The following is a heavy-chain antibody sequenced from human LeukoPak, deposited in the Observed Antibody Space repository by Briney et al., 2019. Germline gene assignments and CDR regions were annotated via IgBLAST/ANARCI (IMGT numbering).Heavy chain of an antibody. CDR1: GYTFSVYY. J-gene: IGHJ4*02. CDR3: ARDVRRDGYNLFDY. CDR2: IHPNSGGT. V-gene: IGHV1-2*02. D-gene: IGHD5-24*01. Sequence: ASVNVSCKASGYTFSVYYMHWVRQAPGEGLEWMGWIHPNSGGTNYAQKFQGRVTMTGDTSISTAYMELSRVTSDDTALYYCARDVRRDGYNLFDYWGQGTLVTVSS.